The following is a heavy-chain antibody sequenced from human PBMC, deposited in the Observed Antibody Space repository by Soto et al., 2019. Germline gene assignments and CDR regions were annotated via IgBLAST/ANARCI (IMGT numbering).Heavy chain of an antibody. D-gene: IGHD2-2*01. CDR1: GGSFSGYY. J-gene: IGHJ6*02. Sequence: PSETLSLTCAVYGGSFSGYYWSWIRQPPGKGLEWIGEINHSGSTNYNPSLKSRVTISVDTSKNQFSLKLSSVTAADTAVYYCARGRGYCSSTSCYFYYGMDVWGQGTTVTVSS. V-gene: IGHV4-34*01. CDR3: ARGRGYCSSTSCYFYYGMDV. CDR2: INHSGST.